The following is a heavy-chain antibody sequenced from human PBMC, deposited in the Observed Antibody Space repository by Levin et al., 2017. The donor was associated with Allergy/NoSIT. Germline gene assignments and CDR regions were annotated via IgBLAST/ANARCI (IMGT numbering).Heavy chain of an antibody. J-gene: IGHJ5*02. CDR1: GASISRSGYY. V-gene: IGHV4-39*01. CDR3: ASQYSGYDYPAS. Sequence: SETLSLTCTVSGASISRSGYYWAWIRQPPGMGLEYIATISHSGTTYYNPSLKSRVTISADTSKNQFSLKLSSVTAADTAVYYCASQYSGYDYPASWGQGTLVTVAS. CDR2: ISHSGTT. D-gene: IGHD5-12*01.